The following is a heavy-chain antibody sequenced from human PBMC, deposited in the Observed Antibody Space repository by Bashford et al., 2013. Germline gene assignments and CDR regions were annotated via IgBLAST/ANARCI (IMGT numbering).Heavy chain of an antibody. D-gene: IGHD3-3*01. CDR3: ARERQVDFWSGYGVHQHYGMDV. V-gene: IGHV3-21*01. Sequence: VRQAPGKGLEWVSRISGSGDRTYFADSVKGRFTISRDNAKNSLFLHMSSLRAEDTAVYYCARERQVDFWSGYGVHQHYGMDVWGQGATVTVSS. J-gene: IGHJ6*02. CDR2: ISGSGDRT.